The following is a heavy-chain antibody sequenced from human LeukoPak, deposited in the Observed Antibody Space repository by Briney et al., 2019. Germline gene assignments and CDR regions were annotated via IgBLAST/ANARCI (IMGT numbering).Heavy chain of an antibody. Sequence: GGSLRLSCAASGFTFNNFAMHWVRQAPGEGLEWVAVISYGGSNEYFADSVKGRFTISRDNSKNTLYLHMDSLRAEDMAVYYCAREMNGADSSGYIHPIDYWGQGTLVTVSS. D-gene: IGHD3-22*01. J-gene: IGHJ4*02. CDR2: ISYGGSNE. CDR1: GFTFNNFA. CDR3: AREMNGADSSGYIHPIDY. V-gene: IGHV3-30-3*01.